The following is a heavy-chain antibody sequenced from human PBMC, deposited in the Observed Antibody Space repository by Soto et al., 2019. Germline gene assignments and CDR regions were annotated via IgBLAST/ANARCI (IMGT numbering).Heavy chain of an antibody. D-gene: IGHD1-1*01. CDR3: AMHRFGTGNYSENDYYDMDV. Sequence: SVKVSCKASGDSFTSYAISWVRQAPGQGLEWMGWISAYNGNTNYAQKLQGRVIMTADTSTSTAYMELRSLRSDDTAVYYCAMHRFGTGNYSENDYYDMDVWGNGTTVTVSS. V-gene: IGHV1-18*01. J-gene: IGHJ6*03. CDR2: ISAYNGNT. CDR1: GDSFTSYA.